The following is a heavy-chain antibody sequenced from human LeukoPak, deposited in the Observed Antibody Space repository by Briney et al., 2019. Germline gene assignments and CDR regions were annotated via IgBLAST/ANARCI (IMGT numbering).Heavy chain of an antibody. J-gene: IGHJ5*02. CDR1: GYTFSAYG. D-gene: IGHD3-10*01. V-gene: IGHV1-2*02. Sequence: ASVKVSCNASGYTFSAYGMQCVRQAPGQGLEWMGWINPDSGGTNYAQKFQGRVTLTKDTSVSTGYMELSRLTSDDTAVYYCARGRKFMGSIGECLDPWGQGTLVTVSS. CDR3: ARGRKFMGSIGECLDP. CDR2: INPDSGGT.